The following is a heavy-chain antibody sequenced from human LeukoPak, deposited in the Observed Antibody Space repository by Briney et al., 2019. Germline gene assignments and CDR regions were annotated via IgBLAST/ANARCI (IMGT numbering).Heavy chain of an antibody. D-gene: IGHD6-19*01. CDR3: AKGTSSGWYYFDY. CDR2: IYHSGDT. Sequence: SETLSLTCTVPGGSISSSSYYWGWIRQPPGKGLEWIGSIYHSGDTYYNPSLKSRVTISVDTSKNQFSLKLDSVTAADTAVYYCAKGTSSGWYYFDYWGQGTLVTVSS. J-gene: IGHJ4*02. CDR1: GGSISSSSYY. V-gene: IGHV4-39*07.